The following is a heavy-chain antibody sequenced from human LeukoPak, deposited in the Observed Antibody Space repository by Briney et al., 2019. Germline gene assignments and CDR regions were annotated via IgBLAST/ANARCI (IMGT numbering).Heavy chain of an antibody. CDR1: GGSISSYY. J-gene: IGHJ4*02. Sequence: SETLSLTCTVSGGSISSYYWSWIRQPPGKGLEWIGYIYYSGSTNYNPSLKSRVTISVDTSKNQFSLKLNSVTAADTAVYYCARVWTAYDYWGQGTLVTVSS. V-gene: IGHV4-59*01. CDR3: ARVWTAYDY. CDR2: IYYSGST. D-gene: IGHD3/OR15-3a*01.